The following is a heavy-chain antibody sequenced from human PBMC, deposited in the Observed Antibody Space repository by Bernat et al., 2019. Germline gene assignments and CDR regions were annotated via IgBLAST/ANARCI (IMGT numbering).Heavy chain of an antibody. CDR1: GFIFSDYY. Sequence: QVQLVESGGGLVKPGGSLRLSCAASGFIFSDYYMTWIRQAPGKGLEWVSYISSSSTYTIHAESLKGRFTISRDNSKNSLYLQINSLRAEDTAVYFCARRIQLEGRAYFDYWGQGTLVTVSS. V-gene: IGHV3-11*05. CDR2: ISSSSTYT. D-gene: IGHD1-1*01. J-gene: IGHJ4*02. CDR3: ARRIQLEGRAYFDY.